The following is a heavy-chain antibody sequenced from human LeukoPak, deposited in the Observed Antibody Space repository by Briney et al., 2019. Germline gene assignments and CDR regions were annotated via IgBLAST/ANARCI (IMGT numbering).Heavy chain of an antibody. CDR3: ARDTFSGYAPYFDP. D-gene: IGHD5-12*01. CDR2: ISSSSSYI. V-gene: IGHV3-21*01. J-gene: IGHJ5*02. Sequence: GGSLRLSCAASGFTFSSYSMNWVRQAPGKGLEWVSSISSSSSYIYYADSVKGRFTISRDNAKNSLYLQMNSLRAEDTAVYYCARDTFSGYAPYFDPWGQGTLVTVSS. CDR1: GFTFSSYS.